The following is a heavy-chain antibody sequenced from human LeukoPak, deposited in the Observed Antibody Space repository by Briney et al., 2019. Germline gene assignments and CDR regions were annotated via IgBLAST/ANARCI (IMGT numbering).Heavy chain of an antibody. J-gene: IGHJ5*02. Sequence: SETLSLTCTVSGGSISSSSYYWGWIRQPPGKGLEWIGSIYYSGSTYYNPSLKSRVTISVDTSKNQFSLKLSSVTAADTAVYYCARGNIVVVIAATRFDPWGQGTLVTVSP. CDR3: ARGNIVVVIAATRFDP. V-gene: IGHV4-39*01. CDR1: GGSISSSSYY. D-gene: IGHD2-15*01. CDR2: IYYSGST.